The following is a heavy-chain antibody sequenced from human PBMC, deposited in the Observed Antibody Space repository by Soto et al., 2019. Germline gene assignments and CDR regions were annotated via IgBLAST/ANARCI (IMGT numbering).Heavy chain of an antibody. Sequence: GGSLRLSCAASGFTFNNYALSWVRQAPGKGLEWVSAIIGSGDKTYYADSAKGRFTISRDNSKNEVYLEMKRLRVEDTAIYFCAKVSVWWFAYWGQGALVTVSS. D-gene: IGHD1-26*01. CDR3: AKVSVWWFAY. CDR1: GFTFNNYA. J-gene: IGHJ4*02. CDR2: IIGSGDKT. V-gene: IGHV3-23*01.